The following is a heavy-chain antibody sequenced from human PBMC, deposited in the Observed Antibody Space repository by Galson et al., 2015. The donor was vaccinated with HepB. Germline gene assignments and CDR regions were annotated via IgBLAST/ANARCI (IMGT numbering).Heavy chain of an antibody. J-gene: IGHJ3*02. CDR3: AKDLYCSSLSCGALDM. D-gene: IGHD2-2*01. CDR1: GITFKNFA. CDR2: ISGSGFDT. V-gene: IGHV3-23*01. Sequence: SLRLSCAASGITFKNFAMSWVRQAPGKGLEWVSGISGSGFDTYYADSAKGRFTVSRDNSKNTLNLQMNSLRAEDTAVYYCAKDLYCSSLSCGALDMWGQGTVVTVSS.